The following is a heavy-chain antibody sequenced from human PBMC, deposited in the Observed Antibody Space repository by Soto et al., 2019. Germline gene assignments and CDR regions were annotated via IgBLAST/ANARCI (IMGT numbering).Heavy chain of an antibody. CDR1: GGTFSSYA. V-gene: IGHV1-69*01. CDR3: AGSGIAARYFDY. D-gene: IGHD6-6*01. Sequence: QVQLVQSGAEVKKPGSSVKVSCKASGGTFSSYAISWVRQAPGQGLEWMGGIIPIFGTANYAQTFQGRVTIPADESTSTAYMELSSLRSEDTAVYYCAGSGIAARYFDYWGQGTLVTVSS. J-gene: IGHJ4*02. CDR2: IIPIFGTA.